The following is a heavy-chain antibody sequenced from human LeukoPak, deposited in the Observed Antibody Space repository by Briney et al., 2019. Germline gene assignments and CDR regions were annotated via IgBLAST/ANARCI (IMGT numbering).Heavy chain of an antibody. CDR3: ARVRGGYYYDSSGEYFDY. D-gene: IGHD3-22*01. CDR1: GGSMGGYS. V-gene: IGHV4-4*07. J-gene: IGHJ4*02. CDR2: IYTSGST. Sequence: SETLSLTCTVSGGSMGGYSWSWVRQPAGKGLEWIGRIYTSGSTNYNPSLKSRVTMSVDTSKNQFSLKLSSVTAADTAVYYCARVRGGYYYDSSGEYFDYWGQGTLVTVSS.